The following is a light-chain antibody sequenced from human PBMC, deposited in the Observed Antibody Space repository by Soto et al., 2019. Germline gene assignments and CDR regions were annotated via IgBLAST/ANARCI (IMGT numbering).Light chain of an antibody. CDR3: QQYGSSPRIT. Sequence: EIVLRQPPGTQSLSPGERATLSCRASHIVSSSYLAWYQQKPGQAPRLLIYGASSRATGIPDRFSGSGSGTDFTLTISRLEPEDFAVYYCQQYGSSPRITFGQGTRLEIK. CDR1: HIVSSSY. V-gene: IGKV3-20*01. CDR2: GAS. J-gene: IGKJ5*01.